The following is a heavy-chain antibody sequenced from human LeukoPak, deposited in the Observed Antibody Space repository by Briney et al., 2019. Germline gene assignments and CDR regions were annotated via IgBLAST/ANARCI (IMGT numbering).Heavy chain of an antibody. Sequence: GRSLRLSCAASGFTFSSYGMHWVRQAPGKGLEWVAVIWYDGSNKCYADSVKGRFTISRDNSKNTLYLQMNSLRADDTAVYYCARAAAGGYHYYYGMDVWGQGTTVTVSS. V-gene: IGHV3-33*01. CDR1: GFTFSSYG. CDR3: ARAAAGGYHYYYGMDV. CDR2: IWYDGSNK. J-gene: IGHJ6*02. D-gene: IGHD6-13*01.